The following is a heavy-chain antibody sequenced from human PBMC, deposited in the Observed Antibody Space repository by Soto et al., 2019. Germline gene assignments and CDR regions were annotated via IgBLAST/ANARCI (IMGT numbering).Heavy chain of an antibody. CDR2: ISGSGGST. Sequence: EVQLLESGGGLVQPGGSLRLSCAASGFTFSSYAMSWVRQAPGKGLEWVSAISGSGGSTYYADSVKGRFTISRDNSKNELYLQMNSLRAEDTAVYYCAKGRGYCSSTSCYVGSDYWGQGTLVTVSS. D-gene: IGHD2-2*01. CDR1: GFTFSSYA. V-gene: IGHV3-23*01. CDR3: AKGRGYCSSTSCYVGSDY. J-gene: IGHJ4*02.